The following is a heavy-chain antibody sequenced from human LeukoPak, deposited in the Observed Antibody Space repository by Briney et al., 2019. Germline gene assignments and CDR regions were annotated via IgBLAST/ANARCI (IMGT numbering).Heavy chain of an antibody. V-gene: IGHV3-30*03. CDR2: ISYDGSNK. Sequence: PGRSLRLSCAASGFTFSSYGMHWVRQAPGKGLEWVAVISYDGSNKYYADSVKGRFTISRDNSKNTLYLQMNSLRAEDTAVYYCARDKESLYYYYMDVWGKGTTVTVSS. CDR1: GFTFSSYG. J-gene: IGHJ6*03. CDR3: ARDKESLYYYYMDV. D-gene: IGHD3-10*01.